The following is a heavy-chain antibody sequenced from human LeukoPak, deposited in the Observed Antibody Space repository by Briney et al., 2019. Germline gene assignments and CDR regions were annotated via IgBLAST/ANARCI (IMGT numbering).Heavy chain of an antibody. CDR1: GGSISSSY. Sequence: PSETLSLTCTLSGGSISSSYWSWIRQPPGKGLEWIGYIYYSGSTNYNPSLKSRVTISVDTSRNQFSLKLSSVTAADTAVYYCAREETSGYDYYYYMDVWGKGTTVTVSS. V-gene: IGHV4-59*01. D-gene: IGHD5-12*01. J-gene: IGHJ6*03. CDR3: AREETSGYDYYYYMDV. CDR2: IYYSGST.